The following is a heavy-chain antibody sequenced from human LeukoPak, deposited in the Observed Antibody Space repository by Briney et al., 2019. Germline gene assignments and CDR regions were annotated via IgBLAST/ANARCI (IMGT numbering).Heavy chain of an antibody. CDR3: AKDRWQQPVPGY. CDR2: ISGDGRST. Sequence: GGSLRLSCAASGFTFSSYWMSWVRQAPGKGLVWVSRISGDGRSTSYADSVKGRFTISRDNSKNTLYLQMNSLRAEDTAVYYCAKDRWQQPVPGYWGQGTLVTVSS. CDR1: GFTFSSYW. D-gene: IGHD6-13*01. V-gene: IGHV3-74*01. J-gene: IGHJ4*02.